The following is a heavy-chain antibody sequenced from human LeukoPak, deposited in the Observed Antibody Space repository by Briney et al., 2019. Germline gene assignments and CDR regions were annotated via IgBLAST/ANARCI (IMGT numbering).Heavy chain of an antibody. CDR3: AKGASRHGWFER. Sequence: GGSLRLSCAASGFSFSRYGMNWVRQAPGKGLEWVSFIQNDGTKKCYADFAKGRFTISRENSVNTLYLQMDSLRPEDTAVYYCAKGASRHGWFERCGTGTLVTVSS. V-gene: IGHV3-30*02. CDR2: IQNDGTKK. CDR1: GFSFSRYG. J-gene: IGHJ5*02.